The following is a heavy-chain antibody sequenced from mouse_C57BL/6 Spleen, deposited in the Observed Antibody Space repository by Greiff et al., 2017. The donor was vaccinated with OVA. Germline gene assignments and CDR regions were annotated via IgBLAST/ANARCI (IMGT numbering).Heavy chain of an antibody. CDR3: GGTTVVARDYFDY. Sequence: QVQLQQSGAELVKPGASVKLSCKASGYTFTSYWMQWVKQRPGQGLEWIGEIDPSDSYTNYNQKFKGKATLTVDTSSSTAYMQLSSLTSEDSAVYYCGGTTVVARDYFDYWGQGTTLTVSS. D-gene: IGHD1-1*01. J-gene: IGHJ2*01. CDR1: GYTFTSYW. CDR2: IDPSDSYT. V-gene: IGHV1-50*01.